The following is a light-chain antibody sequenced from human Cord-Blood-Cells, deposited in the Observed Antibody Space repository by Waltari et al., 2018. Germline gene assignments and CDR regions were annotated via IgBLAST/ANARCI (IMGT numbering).Light chain of an antibody. J-gene: IGKJ4*01. Sequence: DIQLTQSPSSLSASVGDRVTITCQASQAISNYLNWYHQKPGNTPKLLIYDASNLETGVPSRFSGSGSGTDFTFTISSLQPEDIATYYCQQYDNLPLTFGGGTKVEIK. V-gene: IGKV1-33*01. CDR1: QAISNY. CDR2: DAS. CDR3: QQYDNLPLT.